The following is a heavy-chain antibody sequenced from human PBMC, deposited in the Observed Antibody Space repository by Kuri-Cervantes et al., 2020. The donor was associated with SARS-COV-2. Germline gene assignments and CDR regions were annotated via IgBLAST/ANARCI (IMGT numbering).Heavy chain of an antibody. Sequence: SSVTVSCLASVGNFSSYAISWVRQAPGQGREWMGRIIPILGIANYAQKFQGRVPITADKSTSTDYMELSSLRSGDTAVYYCAREVGIQLWSSGNAFDIWGQGTMVTVSS. CDR3: AREVGIQLWSSGNAFDI. CDR2: IIPILGIA. D-gene: IGHD5-18*01. J-gene: IGHJ3*02. V-gene: IGHV1-69*04. CDR1: VGNFSSYA.